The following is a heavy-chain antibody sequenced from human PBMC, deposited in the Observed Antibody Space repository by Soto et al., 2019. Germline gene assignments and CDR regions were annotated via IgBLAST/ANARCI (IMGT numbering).Heavy chain of an antibody. CDR3: ARGLMYYYDSSGYPFDY. V-gene: IGHV3-53*01. CDR1: GFTVSSNY. D-gene: IGHD3-22*01. Sequence: GGSLRLSCAASGFTVSSNYMSWVRQAPGKGLEWVSVIYSGGSTYYADSVKGRFTISRDNSKNTLYLQMNSLRPEDTAVYYCARGLMYYYDSSGYPFDYWGHGTLVTNSS. CDR2: IYSGGST. J-gene: IGHJ4*01.